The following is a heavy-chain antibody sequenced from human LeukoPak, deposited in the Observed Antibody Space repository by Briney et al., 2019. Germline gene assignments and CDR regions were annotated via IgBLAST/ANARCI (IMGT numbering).Heavy chain of an antibody. CDR2: IYYSGST. CDR3: ARLGYYYGSGRAPYYYYGMDV. Sequence: PSETLSLTCTVSGGSISIYYWSWIRQPPGKGLEWIGYIYYSGSTNYNPSLKSRVTISVDTSKNQFSLKLSSVTAADTAVYYCARLGYYYGSGRAPYYYYGMDVWGQGTTATVSS. CDR1: GGSISIYY. V-gene: IGHV4-59*08. J-gene: IGHJ6*02. D-gene: IGHD3-10*01.